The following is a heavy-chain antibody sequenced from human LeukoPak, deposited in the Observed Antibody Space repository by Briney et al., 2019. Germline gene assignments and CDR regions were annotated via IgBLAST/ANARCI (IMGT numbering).Heavy chain of an antibody. V-gene: IGHV3-23*01. J-gene: IGHJ4*02. D-gene: IGHD3-3*01. Sequence: GGSLRLSCAASGFTFSSYAMSWVRQAPGKGLEWVSVISGSGGSTYYADSVKGRFTISRDNSKSTLYLQMNSLRAEDTAVYYCAKFLRRVRFLEWLKADDYWGQGTLVTVSS. CDR3: AKFLRRVRFLEWLKADDY. CDR2: ISGSGGST. CDR1: GFTFSSYA.